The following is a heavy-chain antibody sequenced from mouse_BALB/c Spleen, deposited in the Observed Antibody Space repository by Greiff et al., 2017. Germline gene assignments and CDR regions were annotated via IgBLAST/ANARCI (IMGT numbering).Heavy chain of an antibody. V-gene: IGHV14-3*02. CDR2: IDPANGNT. J-gene: IGHJ3*01. CDR1: GFNIKDTY. Sequence: EVQLQQSGAELVKPGASVKLSCTASGFNIKDTYMHWVKQRPEQGLEWIGRIDPANGNTKYDPKFQGKATITADTSSNTAYLQLSSLTSEDTAVYYCASPIHYYSAWFAYWGQGTLVTVSA. D-gene: IGHD1-2*01. CDR3: ASPIHYYSAWFAY.